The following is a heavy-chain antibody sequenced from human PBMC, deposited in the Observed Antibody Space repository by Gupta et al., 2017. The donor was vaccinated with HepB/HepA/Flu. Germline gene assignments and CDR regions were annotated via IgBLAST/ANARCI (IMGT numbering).Heavy chain of an antibody. J-gene: IGHJ5*02. D-gene: IGHD4-17*01. CDR2: IYYTGST. V-gene: IGHV4-30-4*01. CDR1: GGSFSRGHYY. CDR3: ARNEGGYGAYVRWFDP. Sequence: QVQLQASGPGLVKPSQTLSLTCTVSGGSFSRGHYYWSWIRQPPGKGLEWIGYIYYTGSTYYNPSLKSRVTISVDTSKNQFSLKLSSVTAADTAVYYCARNEGGYGAYVRWFDPWGQGTLVIVSS.